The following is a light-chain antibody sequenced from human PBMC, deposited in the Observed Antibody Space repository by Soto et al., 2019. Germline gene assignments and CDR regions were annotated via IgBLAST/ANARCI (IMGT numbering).Light chain of an antibody. CDR2: GVT. V-gene: IGLV2-14*01. CDR1: SSDVGGYNY. CDR3: NSYTSSSTFV. Sequence: QSALTQPGSVSGSPGQSITISCTGTSSDVGGYNYVSWYQQHPGKAPKLMIYGVTNRPSGVSSRFSGSRSGNTASLTISGLQAEDEAEYFCNSYTSSSTFVFGTGTKLTVL. J-gene: IGLJ1*01.